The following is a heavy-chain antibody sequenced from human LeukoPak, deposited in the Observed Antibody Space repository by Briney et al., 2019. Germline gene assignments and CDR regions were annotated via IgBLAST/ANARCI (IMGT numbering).Heavy chain of an antibody. CDR1: GGSISSSSYY. Sequence: SETLSLTCTVSGGSISSSSYYWGWIRQPPGKGLEWIGSIYYSGSTYYNPSLKSRVTISVDTSKNQFSLKLSSVTAADTAVYYCARVLDTMVQGVIITVNWFDPWGQGTLVTVSS. D-gene: IGHD3-10*01. J-gene: IGHJ5*02. V-gene: IGHV4-39*07. CDR3: ARVLDTMVQGVIITVNWFDP. CDR2: IYYSGST.